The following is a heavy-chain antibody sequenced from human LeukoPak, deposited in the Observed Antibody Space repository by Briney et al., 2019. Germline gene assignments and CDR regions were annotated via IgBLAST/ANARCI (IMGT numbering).Heavy chain of an antibody. J-gene: IGHJ4*02. D-gene: IGHD5-18*01. CDR2: INAGNGNT. CDR3: ASGAAAMVIGY. CDR1: GGTFSSYA. Sequence: ASVKVSCKASGGTFSSYAISWVRQAPGQRLEWMGWINAGNGNTKYSQKFQGRVTITRVTSASTAYMELSSLRSEDTAVYYCASGAAAMVIGYWGQGTLVTVSS. V-gene: IGHV1-3*01.